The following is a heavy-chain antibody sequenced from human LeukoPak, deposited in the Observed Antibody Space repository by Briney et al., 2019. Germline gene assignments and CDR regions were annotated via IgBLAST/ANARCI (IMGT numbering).Heavy chain of an antibody. Sequence: SETLSLTCSVSGGSVSSGYYYWSWIRQPPGKGLEWIGYIYYSGSTNYNPSLKSRVTISVDTSKNQFSLKLSSVTAADTAVYYCARAWRGEYYFDYWGQGTLVTVSS. CDR3: ARAWRGEYYFDY. CDR1: GGSVSSGYYY. CDR2: IYYSGST. V-gene: IGHV4-61*01. J-gene: IGHJ4*02. D-gene: IGHD3-16*01.